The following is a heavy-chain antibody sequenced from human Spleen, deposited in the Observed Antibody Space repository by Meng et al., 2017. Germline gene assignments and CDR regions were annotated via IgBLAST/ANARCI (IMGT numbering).Heavy chain of an antibody. D-gene: IGHD6-13*01. CDR2: INPNSGGT. V-gene: IGHV1-2*02. CDR3: ARDEDISAAGKLFGDY. J-gene: IGHJ4*02. CDR1: GYTFTGYY. Sequence: ASVKVSCKASGYTFTGYYMHWVRQAPGQGLEWMGWINPNSGGTNYAQKFQGRVTMTGDTSISTAYMELSGLRSDDTAMYYCARDEDISAAGKLFGDYWGQGTLSSVSS.